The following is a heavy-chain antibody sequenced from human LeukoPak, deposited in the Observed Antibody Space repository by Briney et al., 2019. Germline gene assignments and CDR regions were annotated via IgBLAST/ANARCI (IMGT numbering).Heavy chain of an antibody. D-gene: IGHD1-26*01. CDR3: ARDPRGIVGANHNWFDP. V-gene: IGHV4-4*07. CDR2: IYASGST. Sequence: SETLSLTCTVSGGSISSYYWIWIRQPAGKGLEWIGRIYASGSTNYNPSLKSRVTMSVDTSKSQFSLKLISVTAADTAVYYCARDPRGIVGANHNWFDPWGQGTLVTVSS. J-gene: IGHJ5*02. CDR1: GGSISSYY.